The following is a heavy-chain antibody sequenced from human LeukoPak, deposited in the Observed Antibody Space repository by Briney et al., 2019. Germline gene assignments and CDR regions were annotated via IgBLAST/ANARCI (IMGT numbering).Heavy chain of an antibody. J-gene: IGHJ3*02. CDR1: GFTFSSYG. CDR3: ARDQATTYAFDI. V-gene: IGHV3-48*04. Sequence: GGSLRLSCAASGFTFSSYGMHWVRQAPGKGLEWVSYISSSGSTIYYADSVKGRFTISRDNAKNSLYLQMNSLRAEDTAVYYCARDQATTYAFDIWGQGTMVTVSS. D-gene: IGHD4-11*01. CDR2: ISSSGSTI.